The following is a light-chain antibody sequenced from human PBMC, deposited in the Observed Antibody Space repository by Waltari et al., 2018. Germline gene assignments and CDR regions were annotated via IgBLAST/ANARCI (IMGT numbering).Light chain of an antibody. Sequence: DIQMTQSPSSLSASVGESVTITCRASQMISGFLNLYQQKPGKAPEILIHSASTLQTGVPSRFSGSGSGTDFTLTITSLRPEDFATYYCQQSYDIPRTFGQGTKVEL. V-gene: IGKV1-39*01. J-gene: IGKJ1*01. CDR3: QQSYDIPRT. CDR2: SAS. CDR1: QMISGF.